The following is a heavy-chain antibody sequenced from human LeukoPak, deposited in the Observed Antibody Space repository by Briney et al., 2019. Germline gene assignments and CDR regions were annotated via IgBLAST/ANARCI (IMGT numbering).Heavy chain of an antibody. CDR1: GGSISSSNW. Sequence: SGTLSLTCAVSGGSISSSNWWSWVRQPPGKGLEWIGEIYHSGSTNYNPSLKSRVTISVDKSKNQFSLKLNSVTAADTAVYYCARDRGLWYSSGGGDFDYWGQGTLVTVSS. D-gene: IGHD6-19*01. CDR2: IYHSGST. CDR3: ARDRGLWYSSGGGDFDY. V-gene: IGHV4-4*02. J-gene: IGHJ4*02.